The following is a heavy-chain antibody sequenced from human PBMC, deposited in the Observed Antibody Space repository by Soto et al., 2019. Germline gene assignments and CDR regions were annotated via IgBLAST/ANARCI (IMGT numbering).Heavy chain of an antibody. D-gene: IGHD5-18*01. V-gene: IGHV1-69*01. Sequence: QVQLVQSGAEVKKPGSSVKVSCKASGGTFSSYAISWVRQAPGQGLEWMGGIIPIFGTANYAQKFQGRVTITADESTSTADMELSSLRSEDTAVYYCARATAMVNYYYYYGMDVWGQGTTVTVSS. CDR1: GGTFSSYA. CDR3: ARATAMVNYYYYYGMDV. CDR2: IIPIFGTA. J-gene: IGHJ6*02.